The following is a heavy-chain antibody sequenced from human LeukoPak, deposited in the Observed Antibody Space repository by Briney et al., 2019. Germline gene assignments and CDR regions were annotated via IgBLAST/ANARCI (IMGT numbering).Heavy chain of an antibody. CDR2: IGGGGGGT. CDR3: ARNDFGSGWLGDY. J-gene: IGHJ4*02. V-gene: IGHV3-23*01. D-gene: IGHD6-19*01. Sequence: GGSLRLSCAASGFTFSTYAMSWVRQAPGKVLEWVSTIGGGGGGTYYADSVKGRFTISRDTSKNTLFLQMNSLRAEDTAVYYCARNDFGSGWLGDYWGQGTLVTVSS. CDR1: GFTFSTYA.